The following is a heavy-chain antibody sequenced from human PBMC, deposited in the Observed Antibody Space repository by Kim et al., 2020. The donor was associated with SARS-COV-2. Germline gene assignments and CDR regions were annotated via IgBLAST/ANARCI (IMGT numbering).Heavy chain of an antibody. Sequence: GGSLRLSCAASGFTFSNSPMSWVRQAPGKGLEWVSTIDGRGATTYYPGSVKGRFTISRDNSKNTLYLQMNNLRAEDTAVYFCAKSGQLDYWGQRTLVTVSS. CDR1: GFTFSNSP. D-gene: IGHD5-12*01. V-gene: IGHV3-23*01. J-gene: IGHJ4*02. CDR3: AKSGQLDY. CDR2: IDGRGATT.